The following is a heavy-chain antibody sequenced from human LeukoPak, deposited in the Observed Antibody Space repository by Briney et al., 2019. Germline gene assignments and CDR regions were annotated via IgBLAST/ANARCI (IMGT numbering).Heavy chain of an antibody. V-gene: IGHV5-51*01. D-gene: IGHD4-17*01. CDR3: ARLGRLRNGWFDP. CDR1: GYSFTTYW. J-gene: IGHJ5*02. CDR2: IYPGDSDT. Sequence: GESLKISCKGSGYSFTTYWIGWVRQMPGKGLEWMGIIYPGDSDTRYSPSFQGQVTISADKSITTAYLQWSSLKASDTAVYYCARLGRLRNGWFDPWGQGTLVTVSS.